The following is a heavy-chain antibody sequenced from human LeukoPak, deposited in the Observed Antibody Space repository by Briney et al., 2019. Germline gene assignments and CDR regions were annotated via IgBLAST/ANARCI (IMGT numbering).Heavy chain of an antibody. CDR2: ITADSSPM. V-gene: IGHV3-48*01. Sequence: RPGGSLRLSCAASGFTFSHYGMNWVRQAPGEGLEWVSYITADSSPMFYADSVKGRFTISRDNAKNSVSLQMNSLRAEDTAVYYCARGRPVDYWGQGTLVTVSS. CDR3: ARGRPVDY. D-gene: IGHD6-6*01. CDR1: GFTFSHYG. J-gene: IGHJ4*02.